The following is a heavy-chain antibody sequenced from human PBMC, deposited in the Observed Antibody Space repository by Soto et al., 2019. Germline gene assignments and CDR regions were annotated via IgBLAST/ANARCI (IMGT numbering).Heavy chain of an antibody. CDR3: ARGLVTMVRGVIAKINP. Sequence: QVQLQESGPGLVKPSQTLSLTCTVSGGSISSGSYYWSWIRHHPGKGLEWIGNIYYSGTTYYNPSLKSRLTIAGDTSKNQFSLKLNSVTAADTAVYYCARGLVTMVRGVIAKINPWGQGNLVNVSS. J-gene: IGHJ5*02. CDR2: IYYSGTT. CDR1: GGSISSGSYY. D-gene: IGHD3-10*01. V-gene: IGHV4-31*03.